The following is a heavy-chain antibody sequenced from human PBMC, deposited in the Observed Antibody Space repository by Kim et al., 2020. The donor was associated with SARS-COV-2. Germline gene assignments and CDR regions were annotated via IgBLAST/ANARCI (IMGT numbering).Heavy chain of an antibody. D-gene: IGHD5-12*01. CDR3: ARSSAYTLNWLDP. V-gene: IGHV4-4*02. CDR1: GGSITSSYW. J-gene: IGHJ5*02. Sequence: SETLSLTCAVSGGSITSSYWWTWVRQPPGKGLEWGGEIYHSGDTNYNTSLKCLVSTSVDKSKNQFSLRLSSVTAADTAVYYCARSSAYTLNWLDPWGQGTLVTVSS. CDR2: IYHSGDT.